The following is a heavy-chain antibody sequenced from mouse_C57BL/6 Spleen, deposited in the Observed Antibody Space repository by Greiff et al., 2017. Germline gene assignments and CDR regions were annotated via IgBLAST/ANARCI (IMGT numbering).Heavy chain of an antibody. CDR1: GYSITSGYY. CDR2: ISYDGSN. V-gene: IGHV3-6*01. D-gene: IGHD3-1*01. J-gene: IGHJ4*01. CDR3: ARDRGFLDY. Sequence: DVKLQESGPGLVKPSQSLSLTCSVTGYSITSGYYWNWIRQFPGNKLEWMGYISYDGSNNYNPSLKNRISITRDTSKNQFFLKLNSVTTEDTATYYCARDRGFLDYWGQGTSVTVSS.